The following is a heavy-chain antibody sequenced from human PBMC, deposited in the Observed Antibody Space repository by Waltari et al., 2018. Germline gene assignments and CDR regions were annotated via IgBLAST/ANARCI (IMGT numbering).Heavy chain of an antibody. CDR2: ISSRGETM. CDR3: ARDLPDGDIDY. CDR1: GFIFNDYE. Sequence: EVQLMESGGGLVQPGESLRLSCAASGFIFNDYEMNWVRQAPGKGLGWVSYISSRGETMFYAESVQGRFTISRDNAKSALYLQMNSMRAEDTAVYYCARDLPDGDIDYWGQGTLVNVSS. D-gene: IGHD2-21*02. J-gene: IGHJ4*02. V-gene: IGHV3-48*03.